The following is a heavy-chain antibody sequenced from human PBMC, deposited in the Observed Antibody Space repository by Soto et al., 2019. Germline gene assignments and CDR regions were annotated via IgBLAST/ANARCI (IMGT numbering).Heavy chain of an antibody. CDR3: AKEEGYGYVSLYYYYGMDV. V-gene: IGHV3-23*01. J-gene: IGHJ6*02. CDR2: ISGSGGST. CDR1: GFTFSSYA. Sequence: EVQLLESGGGLVQPGGSLRLSCAASGFTFSSYAMSWVRQAPGKGLEWVSAISGSGGSTYYADSVKGRFTISRDNSKNTLSLQMNSLRAEDTAVYYCAKEEGYGYVSLYYYYGMDVWGQGTTVTVSS. D-gene: IGHD5-18*01.